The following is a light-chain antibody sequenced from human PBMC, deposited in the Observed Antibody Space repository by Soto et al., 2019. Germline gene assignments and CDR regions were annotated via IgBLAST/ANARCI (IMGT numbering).Light chain of an antibody. CDR3: MLASRWPWT. J-gene: IGKJ1*01. CDR2: KVP. CDR1: QSLVFIDGITY. Sequence: TQSPLSLPVTLGQPASISCRSSQSLVFIDGITYLNWFHQRPGQSPRRLIDKVPNRDSEVPDRFSGSGSGTDFTLTISRVEAEDVAIYYCMLASRWPWTFGQGTTVEIK. V-gene: IGKV2-30*01.